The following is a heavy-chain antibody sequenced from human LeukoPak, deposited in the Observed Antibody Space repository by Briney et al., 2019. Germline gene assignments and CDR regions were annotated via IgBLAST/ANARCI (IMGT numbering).Heavy chain of an antibody. V-gene: IGHV4-30-4*08. CDR3: ARLGTAPFDY. CDR1: SGSISSGDYY. D-gene: IGHD2-21*02. Sequence: SETLSLTCTVSSGSISSGDYYWSWIRQPPGKGLEWIGYISYTGTTYYNPSLKSRVTISEDTSKNLFSLKLDSVTAADAAVYYCARLGTAPFDYWGQGTLVTVSS. CDR2: ISYTGTT. J-gene: IGHJ4*02.